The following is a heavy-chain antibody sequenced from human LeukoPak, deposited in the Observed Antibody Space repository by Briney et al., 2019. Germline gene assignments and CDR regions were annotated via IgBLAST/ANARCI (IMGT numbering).Heavy chain of an antibody. CDR1: GYTFTSYG. J-gene: IGHJ4*02. V-gene: IGHV1-18*01. CDR3: ARVGDLGDYDTLFDY. CDR2: ISAYNGNT. D-gene: IGHD3-9*01. Sequence: ASAKVSCKASGYTFTSYGISWVRQAPGQGLEWMGWISAYNGNTNYAQKLQGRVTMTTDTSTSTAYMELRSLRSDDTAVYYCARVGDLGDYDTLFDYWGQGTLVTVSS.